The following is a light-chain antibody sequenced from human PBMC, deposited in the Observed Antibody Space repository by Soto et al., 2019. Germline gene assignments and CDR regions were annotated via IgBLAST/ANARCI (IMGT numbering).Light chain of an antibody. CDR3: QQYYSTPLT. J-gene: IGKJ4*01. CDR2: WAS. CDR1: QSVLYSSNNKNY. Sequence: DIVMTKSPESLAVSLGERATINFKSSQSVLYSSNNKNYLAWYQQKPGQPPKLLIYWASTRESGVPDRFSGSGSGTDFTLTISSLQAEDVAVYYCQQYYSTPLTFGGGTNVDVK. V-gene: IGKV4-1*01.